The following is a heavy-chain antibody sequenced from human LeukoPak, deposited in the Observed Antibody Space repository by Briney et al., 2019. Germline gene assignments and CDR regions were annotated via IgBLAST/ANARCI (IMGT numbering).Heavy chain of an antibody. CDR2: IKQDGSEK. CDR1: GFTFSSYW. Sequence: GGSLRLSCAASGFTFSSYWMSWVRQAPGKGLEWVANIKQDGSEKYYVDSVKGRFTISRDNAKNSLYLQMNSLRAEDTAVYYCATDHHSGSYFRYYFDYWGQGTLVTVSS. CDR3: ATDHHSGSYFRYYFDY. V-gene: IGHV3-7*01. D-gene: IGHD1-26*01. J-gene: IGHJ4*02.